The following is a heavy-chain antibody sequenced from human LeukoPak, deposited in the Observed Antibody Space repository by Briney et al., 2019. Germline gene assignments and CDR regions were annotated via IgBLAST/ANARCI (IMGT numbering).Heavy chain of an antibody. D-gene: IGHD3-9*01. CDR2: ISYDGSNK. Sequence: GGSLRLSCAASGFTFSSYAMSWVRQAPGKGLEWVAVISYDGSNKYYADSVKGRFTISRDNSKNTLYMQMNSLRAEDTAVYYCAKNRYTGYGGDYFDYWGQGTLVTVSS. V-gene: IGHV3-30*18. CDR3: AKNRYTGYGGDYFDY. CDR1: GFTFSSYA. J-gene: IGHJ4*02.